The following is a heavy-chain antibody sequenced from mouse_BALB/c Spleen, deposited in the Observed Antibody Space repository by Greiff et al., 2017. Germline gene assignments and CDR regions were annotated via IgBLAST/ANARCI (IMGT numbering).Heavy chain of an antibody. CDR3: ARQGTTVVRPQYYAMDY. J-gene: IGHJ4*01. CDR1: GFTFSSYA. Sequence: DVKLVESGGGLVKPGGSLKLSCAASGFTFSSYAMSWVRQTPAKRLEWVATISSGGSYTYYPDSVKGRFTISRDNAKNTLYLQMSSLRSEDTAMYYCARQGTTVVRPQYYAMDYWGQGTSVTVSS. D-gene: IGHD1-1*01. V-gene: IGHV5-9-3*01. CDR2: ISSGGSYT.